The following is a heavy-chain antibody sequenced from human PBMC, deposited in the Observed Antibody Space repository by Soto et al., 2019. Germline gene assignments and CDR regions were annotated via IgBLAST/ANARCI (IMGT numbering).Heavy chain of an antibody. CDR3: AQDRGWGVVSPSHDY. V-gene: IGHV3-23*01. CDR2: IRATGGQT. Sequence: VQLLESGGRMVQPGGSLRLSCAASGFTFRNFVMSWVRQAPGKGLEWVSAIRATGGQTFYADSVKGRFTISRDNSKNMLYLQINSLRDEDTALYFCAQDRGWGVVSPSHDYWGQGTLVTVSS. CDR1: GFTFRNFV. D-gene: IGHD2-21*01. J-gene: IGHJ4*02.